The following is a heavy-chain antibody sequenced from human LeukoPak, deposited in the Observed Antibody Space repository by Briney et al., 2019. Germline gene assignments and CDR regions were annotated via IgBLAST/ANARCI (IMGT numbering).Heavy chain of an antibody. D-gene: IGHD2-21*01. Sequence: GSSVKVSCKASGGTFISYAISWVRQAPGQGLEWMGGIIPIFGTANYAKKFQGRVTITADESTSTAYMELSSLRSEDTAVYYCAREAYCGGDCSKLGYWGQGTLVTVSS. J-gene: IGHJ4*02. V-gene: IGHV1-69*01. CDR2: IIPIFGTA. CDR3: AREAYCGGDCSKLGY. CDR1: GGTFISYA.